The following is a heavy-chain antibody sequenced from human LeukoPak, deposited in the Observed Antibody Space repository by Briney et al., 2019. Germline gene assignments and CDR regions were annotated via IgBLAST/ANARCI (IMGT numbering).Heavy chain of an antibody. V-gene: IGHV1-69*04. CDR3: ARDERRDFDF. Sequence: ASVKVSCKASGDTLSSFTISWLRQAPGQGLEWMGRIIPIINIATYAQKFRGRVTITADKSTSTVHLEVISLRSEDTAVYYCARDERRDFDFWGQGTLVTVSS. CDR1: GDTLSSFT. J-gene: IGHJ4*02. CDR2: IIPIINIA.